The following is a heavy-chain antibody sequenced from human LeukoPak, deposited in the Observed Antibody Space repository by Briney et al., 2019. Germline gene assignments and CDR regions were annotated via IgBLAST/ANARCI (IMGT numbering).Heavy chain of an antibody. CDR1: GGTFSSYA. Sequence: ASVKVSCKASGGTFSSYAISWVRQAPGQGLEWMGGIIPIFGTANYAQKFQGRVTIIADKSTSTAYMELSSLRSEDTAVYYCARAQYPDAFDIWGQGTMVTVSS. J-gene: IGHJ3*02. V-gene: IGHV1-69*06. CDR2: IIPIFGTA. CDR3: ARAQYPDAFDI. D-gene: IGHD2/OR15-2a*01.